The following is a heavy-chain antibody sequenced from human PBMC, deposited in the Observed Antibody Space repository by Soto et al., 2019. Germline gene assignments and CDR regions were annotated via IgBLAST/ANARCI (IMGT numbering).Heavy chain of an antibody. CDR1: GITFSSYA. CDR2: ISGSGGST. D-gene: IGHD3-16*01. V-gene: IGHV3-23*01. Sequence: EVQLLESGGGLVQPGGSLRLSCAAAGITFSSYAMSWVRQAPGKGLEWVSGISGSGGSTYYADSVKGRFTMSRDNSKNSLYLHMTGLSAEDTAVFYCARLGSYRYGLVYWGQGTLVTVSS. J-gene: IGHJ4*02. CDR3: ARLGSYRYGLVY.